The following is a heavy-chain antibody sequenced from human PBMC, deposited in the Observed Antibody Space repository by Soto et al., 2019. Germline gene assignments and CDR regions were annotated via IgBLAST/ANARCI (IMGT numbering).Heavy chain of an antibody. CDR3: ARLRYFAWLHKIDYYYSYSMDV. D-gene: IGHD3-9*01. Sequence: SETLSLTCTVSGGSISSSSYYWGWIRQPPGKGLEGIGSIYYSGSTYYNPSLKSRVTISVDTSKNQFSPKLSSVTAADTAVYYCARLRYFAWLHKIDYYYSYSMDVWGKGTTVTVSS. CDR2: IYYSGST. CDR1: GGSISSSSYY. J-gene: IGHJ6*03. V-gene: IGHV4-39*01.